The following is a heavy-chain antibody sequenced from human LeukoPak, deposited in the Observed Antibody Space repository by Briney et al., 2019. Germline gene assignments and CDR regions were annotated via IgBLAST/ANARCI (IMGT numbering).Heavy chain of an antibody. CDR2: ISYDGSNK. Sequence: GGSLRLSCAASGFTFSSYGMHRVRQAPGKGLEWVAVISYDGSNKYYADSVKGRFTISRDNSKNTLYLQMNSLRAEDTAVYYCAKDRVVATTYYYYGMDVWGQGTTVTVSS. D-gene: IGHD5-12*01. CDR1: GFTFSSYG. V-gene: IGHV3-30*18. J-gene: IGHJ6*02. CDR3: AKDRVVATTYYYYGMDV.